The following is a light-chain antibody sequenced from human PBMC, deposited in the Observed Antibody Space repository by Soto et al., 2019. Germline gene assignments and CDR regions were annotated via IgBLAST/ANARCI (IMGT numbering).Light chain of an antibody. Sequence: QSVLTQPPSASGTPGQRVTISCSGSSSNIGSNAVNWYQQLPGTAPKLLIYTFAQRPSGVPDRFSGSKSGTSASLAISGLQAEDEADYYCGSWDVSLNAWVFGGGTKLTVL. CDR2: TFA. V-gene: IGLV1-44*01. CDR1: SSNIGSNA. CDR3: GSWDVSLNAWV. J-gene: IGLJ3*02.